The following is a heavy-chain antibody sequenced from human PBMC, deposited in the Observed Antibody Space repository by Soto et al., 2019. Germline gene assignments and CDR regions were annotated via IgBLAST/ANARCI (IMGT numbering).Heavy chain of an antibody. CDR2: ISAYNGNT. J-gene: IGHJ4*02. CDR1: GYAFSDHF. D-gene: IGHD6-19*01. CDR3: AREQWLTLDY. Sequence: ASVKVSCKASGYAFSDHFIHWVRQAPGQGLEWVGWISAYNGNTNYAQKLQDRVTMTTDTSTSTAYMELRSLRSDDTAVYYCAREQWLTLDYWGQGTLVTVSS. V-gene: IGHV1-18*04.